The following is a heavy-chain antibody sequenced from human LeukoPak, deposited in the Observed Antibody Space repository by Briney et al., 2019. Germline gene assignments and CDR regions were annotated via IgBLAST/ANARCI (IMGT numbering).Heavy chain of an antibody. Sequence: PGGSPRLSCAASGLTFNNYGMHWVRQAPGKGLEWVAVISYDGSTKYYADSVKGRFTISRDNSKNTLYLQMNSLRAEDTAVYYCAKGDEYNNGALGGMDVWGQGITVTVSS. CDR3: AKGDEYNNGALGGMDV. D-gene: IGHD5-18*01. J-gene: IGHJ6*02. CDR1: GLTFNNYG. V-gene: IGHV3-30*18. CDR2: ISYDGSTK.